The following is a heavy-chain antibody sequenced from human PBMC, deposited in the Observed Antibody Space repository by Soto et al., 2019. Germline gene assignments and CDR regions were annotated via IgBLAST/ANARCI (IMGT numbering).Heavy chain of an antibody. V-gene: IGHV2-70*11. Sequence: TLVNPTQTLTLTCTFSGFSLSTSGMCVSWIRQPPGKALEWLARIDWDDDKYYSTSLKTRLTISKDTSKNQVVLTITNMDPVDTATYYCARGQWELLDYWGQGTLVTVSS. D-gene: IGHD1-26*01. J-gene: IGHJ4*02. CDR2: IDWDDDK. CDR3: ARGQWELLDY. CDR1: GFSLSTSGMC.